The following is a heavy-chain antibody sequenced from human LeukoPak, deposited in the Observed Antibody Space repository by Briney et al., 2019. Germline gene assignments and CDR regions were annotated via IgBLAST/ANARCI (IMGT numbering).Heavy chain of an antibody. CDR2: ITATSNYM. CDR1: GFSFNTYT. Sequence: GGSLRLSCTASGFSFNTYTMNWVRQPPGKGLEWVSGITATSNYMWYADSVKGRFTISRDNAQNTLYLQMDSLRGEDTAVYYCARSFTALRGGLWGQGTLVIVSP. J-gene: IGHJ4*02. V-gene: IGHV3-21*01. CDR3: ARSFTALRGGL. D-gene: IGHD3-10*01.